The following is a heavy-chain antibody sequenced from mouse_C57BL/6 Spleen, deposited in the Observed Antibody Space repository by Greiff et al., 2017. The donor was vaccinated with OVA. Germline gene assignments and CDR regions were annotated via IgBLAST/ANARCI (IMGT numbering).Heavy chain of an antibody. CDR2: ITPNNGGT. CDR1: GYTFTDYN. J-gene: IGHJ2*01. D-gene: IGHD3-2*02. V-gene: IGHV1-18*01. CDR3: ARRSSGYYFDH. Sequence: EVQLQQSGPELVKPGASVKIPCKASGYTFTDYNMDWVKQSHGKSLEWIGDITPNNGGTISNQKFKGNANLTVDKSYSTAYMYLRSLTSEYTAVYYCARRSSGYYFDHGRQGTTLTVSS.